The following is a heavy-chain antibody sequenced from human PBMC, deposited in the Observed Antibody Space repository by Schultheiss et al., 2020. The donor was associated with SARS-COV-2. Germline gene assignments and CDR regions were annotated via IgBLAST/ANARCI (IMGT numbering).Heavy chain of an antibody. J-gene: IGHJ5*01. D-gene: IGHD3-9*01. V-gene: IGHV3-30*04. CDR1: GFTFNNYA. CDR2: VLYDGRNK. CDR3: AKALRYLDWLFLDS. Sequence: GESLKISCAASGFTFNNYAMHWVRQAPGKGLEWVASVLYDGRNKYYADSVKGHFTISRDNSKSTLYLQVNSLRAEDTAVYYCAKALRYLDWLFLDSWGLGTLVTVSS.